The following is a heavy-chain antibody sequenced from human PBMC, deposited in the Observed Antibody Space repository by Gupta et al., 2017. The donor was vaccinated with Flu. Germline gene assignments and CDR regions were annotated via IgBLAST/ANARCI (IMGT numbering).Heavy chain of an antibody. CDR2: IRGSDGST. V-gene: IGHV3-23*01. CDR1: GFTFSSYA. D-gene: IGHD3-10*01. CDR3: AKDPHYLELFSYYFDY. Sequence: EVQLLESGGGLVQPGGSLRLSCAASGFTFSSYALSWVRQAPGKGLEWVSAIRGSDGSTYYADAGKGRFTISRDNSKNTRYLQMNSLRAEDTAVYYCAKDPHYLELFSYYFDYWGQGTLVTVSS. J-gene: IGHJ4*02.